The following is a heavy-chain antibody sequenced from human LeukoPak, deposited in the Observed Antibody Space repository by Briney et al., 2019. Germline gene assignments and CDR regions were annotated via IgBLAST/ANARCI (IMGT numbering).Heavy chain of an antibody. V-gene: IGHV4-39*07. CDR1: GGSISSSSYY. D-gene: IGHD2-2*02. J-gene: IGHJ4*02. CDR3: ARGSGVVPAAIRVYYFDY. Sequence: PSETLSLTCTVSGGSISSSSYYWGSIRQPPGKGLEWIGSIYYSGSTYYNPSLKSRVTISVDTSKNKFSLKLSSVTAADTAVYYCARGSGVVPAAIRVYYFDYWGQGTLVTVSS. CDR2: IYYSGST.